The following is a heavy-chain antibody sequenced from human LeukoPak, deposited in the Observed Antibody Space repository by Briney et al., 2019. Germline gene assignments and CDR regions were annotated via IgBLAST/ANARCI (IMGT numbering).Heavy chain of an antibody. CDR3: AGELYDSLVAPLD. D-gene: IGHD3-22*01. V-gene: IGHV4-34*01. CDR2: INHSGST. J-gene: IGHJ4*02. Sequence: SETLSLTCAVYGGSFSGYYWSWIRQPPGKGLEWIGEINHSGSTNYNPSLKSRVTISVDTSKNQFSLKLSSVTAADTAVYYCAGELYDSLVAPLDWGQGTLVTVSS. CDR1: GGSFSGYY.